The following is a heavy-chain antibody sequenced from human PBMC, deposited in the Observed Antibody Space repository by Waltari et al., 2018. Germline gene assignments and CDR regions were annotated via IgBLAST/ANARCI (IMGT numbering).Heavy chain of an antibody. Sequence: QVQLVESGGGVVQPGRSLRLSCAASGFDFRGYVMHWVREAPGQGLEWVAVIWYDGRYEYYADSVKGRFTISRDNSKDTLYLQMNSLRAEDTAVYYCARDFASTYFFDYWGQGTLVTVSS. V-gene: IGHV3-33*01. CDR2: IWYDGRYE. CDR1: GFDFRGYV. CDR3: ARDFASTYFFDY. J-gene: IGHJ4*02.